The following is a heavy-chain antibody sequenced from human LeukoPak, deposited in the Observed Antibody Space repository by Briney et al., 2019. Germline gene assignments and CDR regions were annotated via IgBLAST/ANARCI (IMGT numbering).Heavy chain of an antibody. CDR2: INHSGST. J-gene: IGHJ4*02. CDR1: GGSFSGYY. V-gene: IGHV4-34*01. Sequence: SETLSLTCAVYGGSFSGYYWSWIRQPPGKGLEWIGEINHSGSTNYNPSLKSRVTISVDTSKNQLSLKLSSVTAADTAVYYCARHVDSGWYRGLDIWGQGTLVTVSS. D-gene: IGHD6-19*01. CDR3: ARHVDSGWYRGLDI.